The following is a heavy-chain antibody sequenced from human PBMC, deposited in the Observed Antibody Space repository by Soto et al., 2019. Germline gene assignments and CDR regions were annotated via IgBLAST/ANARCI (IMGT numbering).Heavy chain of an antibody. CDR1: GGSISSGGYY. Sequence: SLTCTVSGGSISSGGYYWIWIRQHPGKGLEWIGYIYYSGSTYYNPSLKSRVTISVDTSKNQFSLKLSSVTAADTAVYYCARRDGIRGVVPAATYFDYWGQGTLVTVSS. V-gene: IGHV4-31*03. J-gene: IGHJ4*02. D-gene: IGHD2-2*01. CDR2: IYYSGST. CDR3: ARRDGIRGVVPAATYFDY.